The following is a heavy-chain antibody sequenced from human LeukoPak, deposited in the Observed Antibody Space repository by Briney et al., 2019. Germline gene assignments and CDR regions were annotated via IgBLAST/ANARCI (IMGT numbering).Heavy chain of an antibody. J-gene: IGHJ4*02. CDR1: GFTFSSSA. V-gene: IGHV3-23*01. Sequence: PGGSLRLSCAASGFTFSSSAMSWVRQVPGKGLEWVSGISASGGSTSYADSVRGRFTISRDNSKNTLYVQMNSLRAEDTAVYRCARGRGEIFFFDCWGQGTLVTVSS. CDR2: ISASGGST. CDR3: ARGRGEIFFFDC. D-gene: IGHD3-10*01.